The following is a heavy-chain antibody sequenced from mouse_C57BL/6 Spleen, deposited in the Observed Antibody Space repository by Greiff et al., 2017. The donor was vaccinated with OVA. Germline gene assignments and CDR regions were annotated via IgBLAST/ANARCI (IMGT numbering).Heavy chain of an antibody. J-gene: IGHJ2*01. V-gene: IGHV1-81*01. D-gene: IGHD4-1*01. CDR1: GYTFTSYG. Sequence: QVQLKESGAELARPGASVKLSCKASGYTFTSYGISWVKQRTGQGLEWIGEIYPRSGNTYYNEKFKGKATLTADKSSSTAYMELRSLTSEDSAVYFCARTGTGPYYFGYWGQGTTLAVSS. CDR2: IYPRSGNT. CDR3: ARTGTGPYYFGY.